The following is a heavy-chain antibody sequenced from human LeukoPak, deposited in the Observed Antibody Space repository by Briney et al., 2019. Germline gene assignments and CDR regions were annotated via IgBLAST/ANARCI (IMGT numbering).Heavy chain of an antibody. CDR2: IYYSGST. D-gene: IGHD3-16*02. CDR3: ARHEGLRLGELSS. Sequence: SSETLSLTCTVSGGSISSSSYYWGWIRQPPGEGVEWIGGIYYSGSTYYNPSLKSRVTISVDPSMNQFSMKLSSETAVDTAVYYCARHEGLRLGELSSWGQGTLVTVSS. CDR1: GGSISSSSYY. J-gene: IGHJ4*02. V-gene: IGHV4-39*01.